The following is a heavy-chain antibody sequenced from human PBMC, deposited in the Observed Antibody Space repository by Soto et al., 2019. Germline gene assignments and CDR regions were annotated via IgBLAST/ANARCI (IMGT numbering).Heavy chain of an antibody. D-gene: IGHD6-6*01. CDR1: GFTFSSYG. Sequence: HPGGSLRLSCAASGFTFSSYGMHWVRRAPGKGLEWVAFISNDGSNKDYADYVKGRFTISRDNSKNTLYLQMNSLRTEDTAVYYCAKDGAARLFKEYYYFGMDVWGQGTTVTVSS. CDR3: AKDGAARLFKEYYYFGMDV. CDR2: ISNDGSNK. J-gene: IGHJ6*02. V-gene: IGHV3-30*18.